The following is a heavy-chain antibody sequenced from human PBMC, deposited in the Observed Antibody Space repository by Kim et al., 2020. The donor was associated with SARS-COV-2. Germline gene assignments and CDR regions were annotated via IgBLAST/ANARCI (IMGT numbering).Heavy chain of an antibody. J-gene: IGHJ4*02. CDR1: GFTFSSYE. Sequence: GGSLRLSCAASGFTFSSYEMNWVRQAPGKGLEWVSYISSSGSTIYYADSVKGRFTISRDNAKNSLYLQMNSLRAEDTAVYYCARVGITFGGVFFDYWGQGTLVTVSS. D-gene: IGHD3-16*01. V-gene: IGHV3-48*03. CDR2: ISSSGSTI. CDR3: ARVGITFGGVFFDY.